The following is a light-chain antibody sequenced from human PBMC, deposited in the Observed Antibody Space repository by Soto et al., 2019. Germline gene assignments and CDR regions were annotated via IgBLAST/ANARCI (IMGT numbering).Light chain of an antibody. J-gene: IGKJ1*01. CDR3: QQSHFYWT. CDR1: QTIRDW. Sequence: DIQMTQSPSTLPASVGDRVTITCRASQTIRDWLAWYQQKPGKVPKLLIYKASTLEGGVPSRFSGSGSGTEFTLSISSLQPDDFATYYCQQSHFYWTFGQGTKVEIK. CDR2: KAS. V-gene: IGKV1-5*03.